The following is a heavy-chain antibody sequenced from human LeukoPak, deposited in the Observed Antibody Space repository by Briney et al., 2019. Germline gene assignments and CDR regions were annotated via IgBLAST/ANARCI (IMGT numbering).Heavy chain of an antibody. CDR2: IHYSGST. V-gene: IGHV4-59*01. CDR3: ARGGGYFDWLLFHYNWFDP. CDR1: GGSISSYY. Sequence: SETLSLTCTVSGGSISSYYWSWIRQPPGKGLEWIGYIHYSGSTNYNPSLKSRVTISVDTSKNQFSLKLSSVTAADTAVYYCARGGGYFDWLLFHYNWFDPWGQGTLVTVSS. J-gene: IGHJ5*02. D-gene: IGHD3-9*01.